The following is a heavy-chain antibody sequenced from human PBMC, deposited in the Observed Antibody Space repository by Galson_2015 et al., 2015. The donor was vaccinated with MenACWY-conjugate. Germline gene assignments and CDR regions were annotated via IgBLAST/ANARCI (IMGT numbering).Heavy chain of an antibody. Sequence: SLRLSCAASGSTFSDYHMSWIRQTPGTGLEWLSYISGSGQTKCHAHFAKGRFPIFRDNAQQSLYLQMPNLRADDTAVYYCARELSLVAVGVTPGWFDTWGQGILVTVSS. CDR1: GSTFSDYH. V-gene: IGHV3-11*01. CDR2: ISGSGQTK. J-gene: IGHJ5*02. CDR3: ARELSLVAVGVTPGWFDT. D-gene: IGHD2-15*01.